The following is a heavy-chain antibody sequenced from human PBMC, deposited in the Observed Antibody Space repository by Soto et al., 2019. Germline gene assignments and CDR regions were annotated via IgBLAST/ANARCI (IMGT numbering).Heavy chain of an antibody. D-gene: IGHD6-13*01. CDR3: AKSSSTYYYGMDV. CDR2: ISYDGSNK. CDR1: GFTFSNSD. J-gene: IGHJ6*02. V-gene: IGHV3-30*18. Sequence: GGSLRLSCADSGFTFSNSDMRWVRQAPGKGLEWVAVISYDGSNKYYADSVKGRFTISRDNSKNTLYLQMNSLRAEDTAVYYCAKSSSTYYYGMDVWGQGTTVTVSS.